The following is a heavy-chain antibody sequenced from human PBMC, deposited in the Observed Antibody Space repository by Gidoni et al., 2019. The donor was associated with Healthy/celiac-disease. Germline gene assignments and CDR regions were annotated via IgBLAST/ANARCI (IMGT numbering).Heavy chain of an antibody. Sequence: EVQLLESGGGLVQPGGSLRLYCADSGFTFRSYARSWVRQAPGKGLEWVSAISGSGGSTYYADSVKGRFTISRDNSKNTLYLQMNSLRAEDTAVYYCAKVEERDYDILTGYYNYWGQGTLVTVSS. CDR3: AKVEERDYDILTGYYNY. CDR1: GFTFRSYA. CDR2: ISGSGGST. D-gene: IGHD3-9*01. J-gene: IGHJ4*02. V-gene: IGHV3-23*01.